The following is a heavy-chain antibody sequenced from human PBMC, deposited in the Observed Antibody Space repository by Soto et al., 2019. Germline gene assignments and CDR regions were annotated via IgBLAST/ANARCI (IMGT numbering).Heavy chain of an antibody. V-gene: IGHV4-34*01. CDR2: INHSGST. Sequence: PSETLSLTCAVYGGSFSGYYWSWIRQPPGKGLEWIGEINHSGSTNYNPSLKSRVTISVDTSKNQFSLKLSSVTAADTAVYYCERGPLPYYFGYWGQGTLVTVSS. CDR3: ERGPLPYYFGY. CDR1: GGSFSGYY. J-gene: IGHJ4*02.